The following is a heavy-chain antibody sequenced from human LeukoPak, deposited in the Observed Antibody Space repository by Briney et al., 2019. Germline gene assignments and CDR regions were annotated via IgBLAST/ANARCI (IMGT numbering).Heavy chain of an antibody. D-gene: IGHD6-13*01. V-gene: IGHV3-7*01. CDR2: IKQDGSNK. CDR3: AKDLHSSSANLGLCDY. CDR1: GFTFSTYW. J-gene: IGHJ4*02. Sequence: GGSLRLSCAASGFTFSTYWMSWVRQAPGKGLEWVASIKQDGSNKYYADSVKGRFTISRDNSKNTLYLHMNSLRAEDTAVYYCAKDLHSSSANLGLCDYWGQGTLVTVSS.